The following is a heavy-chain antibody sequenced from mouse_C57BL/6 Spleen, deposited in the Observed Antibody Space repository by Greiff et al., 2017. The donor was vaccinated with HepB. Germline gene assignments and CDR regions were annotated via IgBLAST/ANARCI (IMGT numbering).Heavy chain of an antibody. J-gene: IGHJ4*01. CDR1: GFTFSSYG. Sequence: EVQWVESGGDLVKPGGSLKLSCAASGFTFSSYGMSWVRQTPDKRLEWVATISSGGSYTYYPDSVKGRFTISRDNAKNTLYLQMSSLKSEDTAMYYCANYGSSFYAMDYWGQGTSVTVSS. CDR2: ISSGGSYT. CDR3: ANYGSSFYAMDY. D-gene: IGHD1-1*01. V-gene: IGHV5-6*01.